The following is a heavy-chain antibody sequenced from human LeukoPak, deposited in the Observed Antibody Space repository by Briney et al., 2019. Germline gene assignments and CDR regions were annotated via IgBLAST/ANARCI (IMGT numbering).Heavy chain of an antibody. CDR3: ARQPRSSEHFDC. J-gene: IGHJ4*02. Sequence: RGESLKISCKGSGYTFTSYWIGWVRQMPGKGLEWMGIIYPGDSDTRYSPSFQGQVTISADRSISTAYLQWSSLKASDSAMYYCARQPRSSEHFDCWGQGTLVTVSS. D-gene: IGHD3-10*01. V-gene: IGHV5-51*01. CDR1: GYTFTSYW. CDR2: IYPGDSDT.